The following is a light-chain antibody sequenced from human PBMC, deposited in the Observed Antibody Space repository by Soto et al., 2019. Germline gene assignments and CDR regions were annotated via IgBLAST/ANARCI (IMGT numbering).Light chain of an antibody. J-gene: IGLJ2*01. V-gene: IGLV2-14*03. Sequence: QSALTQPASVSGSPGQSITISCTGTNSDVGTYNYVSWYQQHPDKAPKLIIYDVSNRPSGVSNRFSGSKSGNTASLTISGLQAEDEADYYCSQSTSSNTHVVLGGGTK. CDR2: DVS. CDR1: NSDVGTYNY. CDR3: SQSTSSNTHVV.